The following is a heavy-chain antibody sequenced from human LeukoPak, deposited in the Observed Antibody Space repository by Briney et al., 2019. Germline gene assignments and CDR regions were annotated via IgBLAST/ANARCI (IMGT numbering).Heavy chain of an antibody. D-gene: IGHD3-10*01. CDR1: GGTFSSYA. CDR3: ARHYFGSGSFYKPDY. J-gene: IGHJ4*02. V-gene: IGHV7-4-1*02. Sequence: ASVKVSCKASGGTFSSYAISWVRQAPGQGLEWMGWINTNTGNPTYAQGFTGRFVFSLDTSVSTAYLQISSLKAEDTAVYYCARHYFGSGSFYKPDYWGQGTLVTVSS. CDR2: INTNTGNP.